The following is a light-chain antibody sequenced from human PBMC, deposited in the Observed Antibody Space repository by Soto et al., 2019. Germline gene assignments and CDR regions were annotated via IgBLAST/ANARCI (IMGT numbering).Light chain of an antibody. CDR3: QQYGSSRTWT. CDR1: QSVSSSY. V-gene: IGKV3-20*01. J-gene: IGKJ1*01. CDR2: GAS. Sequence: ESVLTQSPGTLSLSPGERATLSCRASQSVSSSYLAWYQQKPGQAPRLLIYGASSRATGIPDRFSGSGSGTDLTLTISRLEPEDFAVYYCQQYGSSRTWTFGQGTKVEIK.